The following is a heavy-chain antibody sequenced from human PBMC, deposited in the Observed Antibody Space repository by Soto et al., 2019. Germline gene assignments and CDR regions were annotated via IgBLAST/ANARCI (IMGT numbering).Heavy chain of an antibody. CDR1: GVIFCDFY. J-gene: IGHJ4*02. D-gene: IGHD3-16*01. CDR2: INENGGYF. Sequence: PGGSLRLSCAASGVIFCDFYVTGVRQVPGRGPEWVANINENGGYFYYLDSVEGRFTISRDNAKNSLFLQMNSLRVEDTAIYYRARHPDYRWDSRGQGTLVTVSS. CDR3: ARHPDYRWDS. V-gene: IGHV3-7*01.